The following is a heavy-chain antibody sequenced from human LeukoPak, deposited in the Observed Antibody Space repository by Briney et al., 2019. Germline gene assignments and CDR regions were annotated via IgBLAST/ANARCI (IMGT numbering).Heavy chain of an antibody. V-gene: IGHV3-53*01. CDR1: GFTVSSNY. CDR3: AREGLLYDIYAFDI. D-gene: IGHD3-9*01. Sequence: GGSLRLSCAASGFTVSSNYMSWVRQAPGKGLEWVSVIYSGGSTYYADSVKGRFTISRDNSKNTLYLQMNSLRAEDTAVYYCAREGLLYDIYAFDIWGHGTMVTVSS. CDR2: IYSGGST. J-gene: IGHJ3*02.